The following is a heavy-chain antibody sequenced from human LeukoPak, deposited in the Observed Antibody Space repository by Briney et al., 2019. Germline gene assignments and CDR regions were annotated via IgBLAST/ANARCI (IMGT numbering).Heavy chain of an antibody. CDR1: GYTFTGYY. J-gene: IGHJ5*02. CDR3: ARGDSSGYYPNWFDP. CDR2: INPNSGGT. Sequence: ASVKVSCKASGYTFTGYYMHWVRQAPGQGLEWMGWINPNSGGTNYAQKFQGRATMTRDTSISTAYMELSRLRSDDTAVYYCARGDSSGYYPNWFDPWGQGTLVTVSS. D-gene: IGHD3-22*01. V-gene: IGHV1-2*02.